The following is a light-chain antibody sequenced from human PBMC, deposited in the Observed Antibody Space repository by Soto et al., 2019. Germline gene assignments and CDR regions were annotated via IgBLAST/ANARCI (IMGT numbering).Light chain of an antibody. V-gene: IGKV1-16*01. Sequence: DIQMTQSPSSLSASVGDRVTITCRASQDISSHLAWFQQKPGKAPKSLMFGASNLRSGVPSRFSGSGSGTVFTFTISSLPPDDFATYYCQQYNLYTWTFGQGTKVEI. CDR1: QDISSH. CDR3: QQYNLYTWT. J-gene: IGKJ1*01. CDR2: GAS.